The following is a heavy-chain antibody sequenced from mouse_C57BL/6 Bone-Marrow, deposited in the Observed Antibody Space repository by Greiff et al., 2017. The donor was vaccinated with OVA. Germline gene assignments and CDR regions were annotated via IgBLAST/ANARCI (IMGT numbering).Heavy chain of an antibody. CDR2: IWSGGST. Sequence: VQLQQSGPGLVQPSQSLSITCTVSGFSLTSYGVHWVRQSPGKGLEWLGVIWSGGSTDYNAAFISRLSISKDNSKSQVFFKMNSLQAYDTAIYYCARNGGGIAYWGQGTLVTVSA. V-gene: IGHV2-2*01. J-gene: IGHJ3*01. CDR3: ARNGGGIAY. CDR1: GFSLTSYG.